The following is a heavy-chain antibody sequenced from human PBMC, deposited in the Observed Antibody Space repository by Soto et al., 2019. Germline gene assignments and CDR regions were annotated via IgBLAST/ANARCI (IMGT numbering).Heavy chain of an antibody. J-gene: IGHJ6*02. CDR1: GYTFTNYA. V-gene: IGHV1-18*01. CDR2: ISAHNGNK. CDR3: ARGLQSYFGMDV. D-gene: IGHD1-1*01. Sequence: ASVKVSCTASGYTFTNYAISWVRQAPGQGLEWMAWISAHNGNKNYAEKFQGRVTMTTDTSTSTAYMEVRSLRSDDTAIYYCARGLQSYFGMDVWGQGTTVTVSS.